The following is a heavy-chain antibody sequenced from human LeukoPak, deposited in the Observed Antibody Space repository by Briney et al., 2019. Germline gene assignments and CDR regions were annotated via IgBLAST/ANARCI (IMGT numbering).Heavy chain of an antibody. Sequence: SETLSLTCTVSGGSISSYYWSWIRQPPGKGLEWIGYIYYSGSTNYNPSLKSRVTISVDTSKNQFSLKLSSVTAADTAVYYCARHGSTVTTARFDPWGQGTLVTVSS. V-gene: IGHV4-59*01. J-gene: IGHJ5*02. CDR3: ARHGSTVTTARFDP. D-gene: IGHD4-17*01. CDR1: GGSISSYY. CDR2: IYYSGST.